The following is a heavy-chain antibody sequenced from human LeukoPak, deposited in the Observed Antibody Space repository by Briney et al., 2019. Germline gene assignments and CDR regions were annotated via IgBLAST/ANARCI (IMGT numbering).Heavy chain of an antibody. D-gene: IGHD3-3*01. CDR3: ARGRSGYPVALNY. Sequence: SETLSLTCTVSGGSISSYYWSWIRQPPGEGLEWIGYIYYSGSTNYNPSLKSRVTVSVDTSKNQFSLKLSSVTAADTAVYYCARGRSGYPVALNYWGQGTLVTVSS. J-gene: IGHJ4*02. V-gene: IGHV4-59*08. CDR1: GGSISSYY. CDR2: IYYSGST.